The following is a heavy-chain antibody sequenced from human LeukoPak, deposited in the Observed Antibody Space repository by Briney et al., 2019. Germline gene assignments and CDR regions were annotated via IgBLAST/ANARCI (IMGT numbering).Heavy chain of an antibody. V-gene: IGHV4-59*01. Sequence: SETLSLTCTVSGGSISSYYWSWIRQPPGKGLEWIGYIYYSGSTNYNPSLKSRVTISVDTSKNQFSLKLSSVTAADTAVYYCAGQYYYDSSGYVYWGQGTLVTVSS. J-gene: IGHJ4*02. D-gene: IGHD3-22*01. CDR3: AGQYYYDSSGYVY. CDR1: GGSISSYY. CDR2: IYYSGST.